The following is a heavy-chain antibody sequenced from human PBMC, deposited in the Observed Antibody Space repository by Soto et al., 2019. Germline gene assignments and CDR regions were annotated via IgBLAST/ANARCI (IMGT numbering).Heavy chain of an antibody. CDR2: ISYDGSNK. CDR3: ARIRHLVSDY. Sequence: GGSLRLSCAASGFTFSSYTMHWVRQSPAKGLEWVAVISYDGSNKYYAASVKGRFAISRDNSKNTLYLQMNGLIPEDTAIYYCARIRHLVSDYWGQGTLVTVSS. CDR1: GFTFSSYT. J-gene: IGHJ4*02. V-gene: IGHV3-30*09. D-gene: IGHD6-13*01.